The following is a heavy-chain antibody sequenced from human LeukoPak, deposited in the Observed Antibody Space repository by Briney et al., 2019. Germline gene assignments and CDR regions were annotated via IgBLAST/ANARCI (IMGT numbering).Heavy chain of an antibody. V-gene: IGHV1-18*01. CDR3: AIPAKGAYFYYYMDV. CDR1: SYRSPNYG. CDR2: ISTYNGNT. J-gene: IGHJ6*03. Sequence: GASVKVSCKASSYRSPNYGITWVRQAPGHGLEWMGWISTYNGNTQYEQNLHGRLTPTTDSSTNTVYMELRSLTSDDTAVYYCAIPAKGAYFYYYMDVWGEGTSVTVSS.